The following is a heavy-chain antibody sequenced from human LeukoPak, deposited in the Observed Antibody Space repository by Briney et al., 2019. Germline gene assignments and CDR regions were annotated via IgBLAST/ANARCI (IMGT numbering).Heavy chain of an antibody. Sequence: SETLSLTCTVSGGSISSSSYYWGWIRQPPGKGLEWIGSIYYSGSTYYNPSLKSRVTISVDTSKNQFSLKLSSVTAADTAVYYCARRYHQLGAGFDYRGQGTLVTVSS. CDR1: GGSISSSSYY. V-gene: IGHV4-39*01. J-gene: IGHJ4*02. CDR2: IYYSGST. CDR3: ARRYHQLGAGFDY. D-gene: IGHD7-27*01.